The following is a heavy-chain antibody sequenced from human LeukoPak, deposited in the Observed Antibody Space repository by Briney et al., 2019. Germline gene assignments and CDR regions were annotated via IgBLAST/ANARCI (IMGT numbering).Heavy chain of an antibody. J-gene: IGHJ4*02. V-gene: IGHV6-1*01. CDR3: ASIGNYYDSSGYNY. CDR2: TYYRSKWYN. Sequence: SQTLSLTCAISGDSVSSNSAAWHWLRQSPSRGLEWLGRTYYRSKWYNDYAVSVKSRITINPDTSKNQFSLQLNSVTPEDTAVYYCASIGNYYDSSGYNYWGQGTLVTVSS. D-gene: IGHD3-22*01. CDR1: GDSVSSNSAA.